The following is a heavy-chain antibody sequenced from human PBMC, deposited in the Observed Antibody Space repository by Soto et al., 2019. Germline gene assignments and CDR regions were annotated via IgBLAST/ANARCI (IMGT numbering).Heavy chain of an antibody. CDR1: GFTFSDAW. D-gene: IGHD3-16*02. CDR2: IKDKTEGGAT. V-gene: IGHV3-15*01. Sequence: EVQLVESGGGLVKPGGSLTLSCAAAGFTFSDAWMTWVRQAPGKGLEWVGRIKDKTEGGATDYAAPVTGRFSISRDDSKSTVYLQMNSLKTEDTAMYYCTTYWGLTQLDYEYGWGSYRRFEYWGQGTLVIVSS. J-gene: IGHJ4*02. CDR3: TTYWGLTQLDYEYGWGSYRRFEY.